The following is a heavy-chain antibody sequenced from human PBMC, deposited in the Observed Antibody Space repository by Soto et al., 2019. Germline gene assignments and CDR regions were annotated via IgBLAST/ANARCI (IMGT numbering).Heavy chain of an antibody. J-gene: IGHJ4*02. CDR3: ARDTYRGILYY. V-gene: IGHV4-31*03. CDR2: IYYSGST. CDR1: GGSISGGGYY. Sequence: QVQLQESGPGLVKPSQTLSLTCTVSGGSISGGGYYWSWIRQHPGKGLEWIGYIYYSGSTYYNPSLKSRVTISVDPSKNQFSLKLSSVTAADTAVYYCARDTYRGILYYWGQGTLVTVSS. D-gene: IGHD2-15*01.